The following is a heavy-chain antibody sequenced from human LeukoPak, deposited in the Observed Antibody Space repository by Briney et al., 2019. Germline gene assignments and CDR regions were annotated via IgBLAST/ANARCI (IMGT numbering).Heavy chain of an antibody. J-gene: IGHJ6*02. D-gene: IGHD3-16*01. Sequence: PGGSLRLSCAASGYSLSSFWMSWVRQAPGKGLEWVANIKDDGGDEYYVDSVKGRFTISRDNAKNSLYLQMSNLRAEDTAVYFCARGGGLDVWGQGATVTVSS. V-gene: IGHV3-7*03. CDR2: IKDDGGDE. CDR3: ARGGGLDV. CDR1: GYSLSSFW.